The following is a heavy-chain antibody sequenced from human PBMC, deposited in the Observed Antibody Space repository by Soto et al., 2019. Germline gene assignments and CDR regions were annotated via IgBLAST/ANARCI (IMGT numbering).Heavy chain of an antibody. CDR2: ISSSGITI. D-gene: IGHD1-26*01. CDR3: ARCMDSGSYRTTDY. J-gene: IGHJ4*02. V-gene: IGHV3-11*01. CDR1: GFTFSDYY. Sequence: GGSLRLSCAASGFTFSDYYMSWIRQAPWKGLEWVSYISSSGITIYYADSVKGRFTISRDNAKNSLYLQMNSLRAEDTAVYYRARCMDSGSYRTTDYWGQGTLVTVSS.